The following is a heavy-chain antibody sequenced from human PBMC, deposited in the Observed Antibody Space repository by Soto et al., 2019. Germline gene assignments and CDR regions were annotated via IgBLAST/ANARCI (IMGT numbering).Heavy chain of an antibody. CDR1: GGSISSSSYY. V-gene: IGHV4-39*01. CDR2: IYYSGST. Sequence: AETLSLTCTVSGGSISSSSYYWGWIRQPPGKGLEWIGSIYYSGSTYYNPSLKSRVTISVDTSKNQFSLKLSSVTAADTAVYYCPSGSGWYDYAFDIWGQGTMVT. D-gene: IGHD6-19*01. CDR3: PSGSGWYDYAFDI. J-gene: IGHJ3*02.